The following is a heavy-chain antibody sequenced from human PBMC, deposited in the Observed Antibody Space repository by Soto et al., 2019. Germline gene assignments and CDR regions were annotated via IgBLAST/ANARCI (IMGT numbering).Heavy chain of an antibody. CDR2: IIPIFGTA. Sequence: GASVKVSCKASGGTFSSYAISWVRQAPGQGLEWMGGIIPIFGTANYAQKFQGRVTITADESTSTAYMELSSLRSEDTAVYYCARGPLYCSSTSCYSLFDYWGQGTLVTVSS. V-gene: IGHV1-69*13. J-gene: IGHJ4*02. CDR3: ARGPLYCSSTSCYSLFDY. D-gene: IGHD2-2*02. CDR1: GGTFSSYA.